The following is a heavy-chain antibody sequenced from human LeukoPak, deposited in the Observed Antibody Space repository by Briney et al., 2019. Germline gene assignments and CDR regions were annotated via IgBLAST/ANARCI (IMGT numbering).Heavy chain of an antibody. J-gene: IGHJ4*02. D-gene: IGHD5-18*01. CDR3: ARNPRGYSHATFDY. CDR1: GYTFTSYG. V-gene: IGHV1-18*01. CDR2: ISAYNGNT. Sequence: ASVKVSCKASGYTFTSYGISWVRQAPGQGLEWMGWISAYNGNTNYAQKLQGRVTMTTDTSTSTAYMELRSLRSDDTAVYYSARNPRGYSHATFDYWGQGTLVTVSS.